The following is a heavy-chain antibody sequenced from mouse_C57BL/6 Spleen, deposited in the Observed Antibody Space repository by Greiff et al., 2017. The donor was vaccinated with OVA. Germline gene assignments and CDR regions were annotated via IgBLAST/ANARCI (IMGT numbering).Heavy chain of an antibody. Sequence: VQLQQSGAELVKPGASVKISCKASGYAFSSYWMNWVKQRPGKGLEWIGQIYPGDGDTNYNGKFKGKATLTADKSSSTAYMPLSSLTSEDSAVYFCARGGSSYGSYAMDYWGQGTSVTVSS. D-gene: IGHD1-1*01. CDR2: IYPGDGDT. V-gene: IGHV1-80*01. J-gene: IGHJ4*01. CDR3: ARGGSSYGSYAMDY. CDR1: GYAFSSYW.